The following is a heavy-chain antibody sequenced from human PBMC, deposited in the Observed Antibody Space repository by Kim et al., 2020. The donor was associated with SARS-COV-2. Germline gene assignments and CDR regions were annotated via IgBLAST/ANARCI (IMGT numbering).Heavy chain of an antibody. CDR3: AKDTRAGGGWPPH. D-gene: IGHD3-16*01. J-gene: IGHJ4*02. V-gene: IGHV3-23*01. Sequence: YEDPVKGRFTISRNNSKTTLYLQMNSLRAEDTAVYYCAKDTRAGGGWPPHWGQGTLVTVSS.